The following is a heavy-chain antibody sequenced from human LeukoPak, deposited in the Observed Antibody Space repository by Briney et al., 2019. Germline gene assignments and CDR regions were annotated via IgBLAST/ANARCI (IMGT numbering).Heavy chain of an antibody. CDR2: INHSGST. CDR1: GGSFSGYY. D-gene: IGHD5-18*01. Sequence: PSETLSLTCAVYGGSFSGYYWSWIRQPPGKGLEWIGEINHSGSTNYNPSLKSRVTISVDTSKNQFSLKLSSVTAADTAVYYCARHSYGYVFDIWGQGTMVTVSS. CDR3: ARHSYGYVFDI. J-gene: IGHJ3*02. V-gene: IGHV4-34*01.